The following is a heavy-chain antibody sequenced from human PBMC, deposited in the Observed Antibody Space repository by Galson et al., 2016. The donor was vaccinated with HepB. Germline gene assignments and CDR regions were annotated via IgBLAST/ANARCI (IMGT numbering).Heavy chain of an antibody. CDR2: ITGSGSAI. J-gene: IGHJ1*01. CDR3: ARDGTVAPGY. CDR1: GFTFSDYY. V-gene: IGHV3-11*01. D-gene: IGHD6-19*01. Sequence: SLRLSCAASGFTFSDYYMSWIRQAPGKGLEWISYITGSGSAIYYADSVKGRFTISRDNTKNSLDLQMNSLRVEGTAVYYCARDGTVAPGYWGQGTLVTVSS.